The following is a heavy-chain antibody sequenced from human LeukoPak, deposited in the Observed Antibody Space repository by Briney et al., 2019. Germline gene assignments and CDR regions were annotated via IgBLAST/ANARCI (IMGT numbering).Heavy chain of an antibody. CDR3: AKDNPNWGSFDI. CDR1: GFTFNNYA. V-gene: IGHV3-43*02. J-gene: IGHJ3*02. Sequence: GGSLRFSCAASGFTFNNYAMHWVRQAPGKGLEWVSLISGDGGSTYYADSVKGRFTISRDNSNNSLYLQMNSLRPEDTALYYCAKDNPNWGSFDIWGQGTMVTVSS. D-gene: IGHD3-16*01. CDR2: ISGDGGST.